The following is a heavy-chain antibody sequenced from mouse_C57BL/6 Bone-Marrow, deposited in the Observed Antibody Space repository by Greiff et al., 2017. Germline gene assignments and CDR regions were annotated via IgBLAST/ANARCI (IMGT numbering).Heavy chain of an antibody. CDR3: GIGIYAIGY. Sequence: VQLQQPGAELVKPGASVKLSCKASGYTFTSYWMSWVKQRPGQGLEWIGMILPNSGSTNYNEQFQSQATLTVDKSSSTGYMQLSSLTSEDSAVYYCGIGIYAIGYSGQKTPDTVSS. D-gene: IGHD2-14*01. J-gene: IGHJ4*01. CDR2: ILPNSGST. CDR1: GYTFTSYW. V-gene: IGHV1-64*01.